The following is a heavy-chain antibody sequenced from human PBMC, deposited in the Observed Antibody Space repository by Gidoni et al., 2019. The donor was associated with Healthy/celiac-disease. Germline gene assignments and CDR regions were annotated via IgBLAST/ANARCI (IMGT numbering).Heavy chain of an antibody. D-gene: IGHD6-6*01. CDR3: ARITDSSSSHRHNWFDP. CDR2: IFSNDEK. Sequence: QVTLKESGPVLVKPTETLTLTCTVSGFSLTNARMGVSWIRQPPGKALEWLAHIFSNDEKPYSTTLKSRLTISKDTSKSQVVLTMTNMDPVDTATYYCARITDSSSSHRHNWFDPWGQGTLVTVSS. CDR1: GFSLTNARMG. V-gene: IGHV2-26*01. J-gene: IGHJ5*02.